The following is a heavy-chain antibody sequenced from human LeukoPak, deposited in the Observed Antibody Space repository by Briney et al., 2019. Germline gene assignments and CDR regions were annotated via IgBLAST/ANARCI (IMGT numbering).Heavy chain of an antibody. J-gene: IGHJ4*02. V-gene: IGHV3-53*01. CDR1: GFTVSSNY. CDR2: IYSGGST. CDR3: ARDLIHCGGDCSDFDY. D-gene: IGHD2-21*02. Sequence: GGSLRLSCAASGFTVSSNYMSWVSQAPGKGLEWVSVIYSGGSTYYADSVKGLYTISRDNSKNTLYLQMNSLRAEDTAVYYCARDLIHCGGDCSDFDYWGQGTLVTVSS.